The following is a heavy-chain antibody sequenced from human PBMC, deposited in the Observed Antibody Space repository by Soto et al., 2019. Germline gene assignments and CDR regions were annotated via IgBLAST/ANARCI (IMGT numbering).Heavy chain of an antibody. CDR1: GGTFSSYA. V-gene: IGHV1-69*01. Sequence: QVQLVQSGAEVKKPGSSVKVSCQASGGTFSSYAISWVRQAPGQGLEWMGGIIPISGTANYAQKFQGRVTITADESTSTAYMELSSLRSEDTAVNYCARSQGSSTSLEIYYYYYYGMDVWGQGTTVTVSS. CDR2: IIPISGTA. D-gene: IGHD2-2*01. CDR3: ARSQGSSTSLEIYYYYYYGMDV. J-gene: IGHJ6*02.